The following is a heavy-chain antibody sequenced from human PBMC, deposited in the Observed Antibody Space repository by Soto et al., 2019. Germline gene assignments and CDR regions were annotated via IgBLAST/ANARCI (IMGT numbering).Heavy chain of an antibody. Sequence: QEQLVESGGGVVQPGTSLRLSCAVPGGIFHGYGMHWVRQALGKGLEWVAIIRFDGSNEEYADSVKGRFTISRDNSKNPLYLQMNTLGAEDTAVYYCARDGIGGTVFRGYLDYWGRGTVVTGSS. D-gene: IGHD1-7*01. CDR1: GGIFHGYG. J-gene: IGHJ4*02. CDR3: ARDGIGGTVFRGYLDY. CDR2: IRFDGSNE. V-gene: IGHV3-33*01.